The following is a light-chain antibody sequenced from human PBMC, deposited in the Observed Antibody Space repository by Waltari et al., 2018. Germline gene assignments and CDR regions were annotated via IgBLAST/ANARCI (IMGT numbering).Light chain of an antibody. CDR3: CSYANMVTLFVV. Sequence: QSALTQPASVSGSPGQSITISCTGSSTDAGPQTYVSWYQQHPGKAPKLIIYDVSHRPSGISNRFSGSRSGDTASLTISGLQAEDEADYFCCSYANMVTLFVVFGGGTKLTVL. J-gene: IGLJ2*01. CDR1: STDAGPQTY. CDR2: DVS. V-gene: IGLV2-14*03.